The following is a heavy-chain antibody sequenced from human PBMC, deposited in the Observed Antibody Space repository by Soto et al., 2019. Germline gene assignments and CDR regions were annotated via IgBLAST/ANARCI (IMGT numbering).Heavy chain of an antibody. Sequence: GGSLRLSCGAPGFTFSNASINCVRPAPRKGLEWVGRIKSKTDGGTTDYAAPVKGRFAISRDDSNNMVYLQMNSLKIEDTAVYYCTTDSYSTIIIVRFDYWGHGTLVTVSS. J-gene: IGHJ4*01. CDR3: TTDSYSTIIIVRFDY. D-gene: IGHD3-22*01. V-gene: IGHV3-15*07. CDR2: IKSKTDGGTT. CDR1: GFTFSNAS.